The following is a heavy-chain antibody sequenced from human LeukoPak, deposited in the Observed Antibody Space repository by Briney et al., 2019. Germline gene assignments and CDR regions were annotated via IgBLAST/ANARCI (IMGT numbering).Heavy chain of an antibody. D-gene: IGHD3-22*01. CDR3: ARGLKYYYDSSGYYGGDY. CDR1: GFIFNDFY. J-gene: IGHJ4*02. V-gene: IGHV3-11*01. Sequence: PGGSLRLSCAASGFIFNDFYMSWIRQAPGKGLEWISYISNTGDTKYYAASVRGRFTISRDNADNSLSLQLDSLRDEDTGIYYCARGLKYYYDSSGYYGGDYWGQGTPVTASS. CDR2: ISNTGDTK.